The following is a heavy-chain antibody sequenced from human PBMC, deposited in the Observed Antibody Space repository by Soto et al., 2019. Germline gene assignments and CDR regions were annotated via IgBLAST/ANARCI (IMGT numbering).Heavy chain of an antibody. D-gene: IGHD1-7*01. J-gene: IGHJ5*02. V-gene: IGHV1-8*01. CDR1: GYTFTSYD. CDR2: MNPNSGNT. CDR3: ARGAMVAVTGTRGDFDP. Sequence: ASVKVSCKASGYTFTSYDINWVRQATGQGLEWMGWMNPNSGNTGYAQKFQGRVTMTRNTSISTAYMELSSLRSEDTAVYYCARGAMVAVTGTRGDFDPWGQGTLVTVSS.